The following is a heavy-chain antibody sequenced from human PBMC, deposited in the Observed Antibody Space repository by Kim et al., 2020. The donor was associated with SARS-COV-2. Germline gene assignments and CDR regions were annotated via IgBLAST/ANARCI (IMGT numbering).Heavy chain of an antibody. V-gene: IGHV1-2*02. CDR3: WRIASSGSFDY. Sequence: ASVKVSCKASGFTFSDRYMHWVRQAPGQGLEWMGLINPTNGNTWDAQKFQGRITMTGATSTDTIYMELNSLKSDDSALYYCWRIASSGSFDYWGQGTL. D-gene: IGHD6-19*01. CDR2: INPTNGNT. CDR1: GFTFSDRY. J-gene: IGHJ4*02.